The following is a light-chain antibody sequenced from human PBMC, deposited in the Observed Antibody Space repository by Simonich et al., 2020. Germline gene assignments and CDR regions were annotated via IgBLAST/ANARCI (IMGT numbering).Light chain of an antibody. Sequence: EIVLTQSPGTLSLSPGERATLSCRARQSVSSSYLAWYQQKPGQAPRLLIYGASSRATGIPDRCIGSGSGTDFTLTISRLEPEDFAVYYCQQYGSSPLTFGQGTKLEIK. CDR2: GAS. CDR3: QQYGSSPLT. J-gene: IGKJ2*01. CDR1: QSVSSSY. V-gene: IGKV3-20*01.